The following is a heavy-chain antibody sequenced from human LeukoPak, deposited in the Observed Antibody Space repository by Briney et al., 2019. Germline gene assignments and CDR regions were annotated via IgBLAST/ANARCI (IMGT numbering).Heavy chain of an antibody. V-gene: IGHV3-21*01. CDR2: ISSSSSYI. CDR1: GFTFSSYS. Sequence: PGGSLRLPCAASGFTFSSYSMNWVRQAPGKGLEWVSSISSSSSYIYYADSVKGRFTISRDNAKNSLYLQMNSLRAEDTAVYYCARGYVDTAIHDYGDDYDYWGQGTLVTVSS. J-gene: IGHJ4*02. CDR3: ARGYVDTAIHDYGDDYDY. D-gene: IGHD5-18*01.